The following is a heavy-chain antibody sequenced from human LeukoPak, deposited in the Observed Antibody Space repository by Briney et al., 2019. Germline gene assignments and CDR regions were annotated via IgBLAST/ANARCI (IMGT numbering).Heavy chain of an antibody. CDR3: ARDLWGAAAGTGY. CDR2: IIPIFGTA. V-gene: IGHV1-69*13. CDR1: GYSFTAFY. D-gene: IGHD6-13*01. J-gene: IGHJ4*02. Sequence: ASVKVSCKASGYSFTAFYLHWVRQAPGQGLEWMGGIIPIFGTANYAQKFQGRVTITADESTSTAYMELSSLRSEDTAVYYCARDLWGAAAGTGYWGQGTLVTVSS.